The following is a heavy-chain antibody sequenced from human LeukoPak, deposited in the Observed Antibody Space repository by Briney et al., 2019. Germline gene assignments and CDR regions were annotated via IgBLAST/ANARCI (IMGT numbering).Heavy chain of an antibody. CDR2: LSGSGGNI. Sequence: GGCLRLACEASGFTLSNYAMSWVRQAPGKGLEWVSTLSGSGGNIYYADSVKGRFTIARDNSKNTLYLKVNSLRAEDTAIYYCAREIDSSGYQANYFAYWGQGTLVTVSS. J-gene: IGHJ4*02. CDR1: GFTLSNYA. CDR3: AREIDSSGYQANYFAY. V-gene: IGHV3-23*01. D-gene: IGHD3-22*01.